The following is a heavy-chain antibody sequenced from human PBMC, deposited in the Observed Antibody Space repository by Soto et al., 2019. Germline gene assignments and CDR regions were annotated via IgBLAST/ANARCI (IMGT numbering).Heavy chain of an antibody. J-gene: IGHJ4*02. V-gene: IGHV3-53*01. Sequence: GGSLRLSCAASGFTVSSNYMSWVRQAPGKGLEWVSVIYSGGSTYYADSVKGRFTISRDNHKNTLYLQMNSLRAEDTAVYYCARSAYTYGFDYWGQGSLVTVSS. CDR2: IYSGGST. CDR1: GFTVSSNY. CDR3: ARSAYTYGFDY. D-gene: IGHD5-18*01.